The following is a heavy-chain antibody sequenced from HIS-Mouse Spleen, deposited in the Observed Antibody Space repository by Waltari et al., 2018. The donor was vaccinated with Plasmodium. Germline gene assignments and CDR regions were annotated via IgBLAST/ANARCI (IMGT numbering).Heavy chain of an antibody. Sequence: QVQLVQSGAEVKKPGASVKVSCKASGYTFTGYCMHWVRQAPGQGLEWMGWINPNSGDTSSSTAYRGLSGLRSDDTAVYYCARVLGYKAAAGTFVEYFQHWGQGTLVTVSS. CDR3: ARVLGYKAAAGTFVEYFQH. J-gene: IGHJ1*01. CDR1: GYTFTGYC. D-gene: IGHD6-13*01. CDR2: INPNS. V-gene: IGHV1-2*02.